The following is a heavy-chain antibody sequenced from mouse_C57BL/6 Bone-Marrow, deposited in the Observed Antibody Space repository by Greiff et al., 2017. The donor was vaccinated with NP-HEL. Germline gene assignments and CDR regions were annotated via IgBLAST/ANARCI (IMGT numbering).Heavy chain of an antibody. D-gene: IGHD4-1*01. Sequence: VQLQQSGAELVKPGASVKISCKASGYAFSSYWMNWVKQRPGKGLEWIGQIYPGDGDTNYNGKFKGKATLTADKSSSTAYMQLSSLTSEDSAVYFCARDPNWDYFDYWGQGTTLTVSS. V-gene: IGHV1-80*01. CDR2: IYPGDGDT. CDR1: GYAFSSYW. J-gene: IGHJ2*01. CDR3: ARDPNWDYFDY.